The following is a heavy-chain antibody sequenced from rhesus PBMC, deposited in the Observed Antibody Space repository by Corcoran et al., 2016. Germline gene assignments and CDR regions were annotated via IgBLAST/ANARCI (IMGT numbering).Heavy chain of an antibody. D-gene: IGHD2-39*02. V-gene: IGHV4-143*01. J-gene: IGHJ6*01. Sequence: QVQLPESGPGLVKPSETLSLTCTVSGGSIRGYYNWYWILQSPGKGMEWIGAVYGNSESINYNASLKSRVTLSKDTSKNHFSLRLTSLTAADTAVYYCARQGYTDHLGGLDSWGQGVVVTVSS. CDR2: VYGNSESI. CDR1: GGSIRGYYN. CDR3: ARQGYTDHLGGLDS.